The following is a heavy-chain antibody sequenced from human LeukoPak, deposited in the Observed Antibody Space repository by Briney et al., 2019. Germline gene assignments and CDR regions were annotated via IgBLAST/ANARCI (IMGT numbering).Heavy chain of an antibody. D-gene: IGHD3-10*01. CDR2: INHSGST. V-gene: IGHV4-34*01. Sequence: SETLSLTCAVYGGSFSGYYWSWIRQPPGKGLEWIGEINHSGSTNYNPSLKSRVTISVDTSKNQFSLKLSSVTAADTAVYYCARRSSPSRGYYYGSGSYYNVGGSPFPFDYWGQGTLVTVSS. CDR3: ARRSSPSRGYYYGSGSYYNVGGSPFPFDY. J-gene: IGHJ4*02. CDR1: GGSFSGYY.